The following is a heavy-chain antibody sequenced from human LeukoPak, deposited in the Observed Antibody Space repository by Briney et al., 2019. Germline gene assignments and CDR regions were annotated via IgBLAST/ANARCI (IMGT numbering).Heavy chain of an antibody. CDR1: GYTLTELS. J-gene: IGHJ5*02. D-gene: IGHD3-10*01. CDR3: ATAFRYYYGSGTSKFDP. CDR2: FDPEDGET. Sequence: GASVEVSCKVSGYTLTELSMHWVRQAPGKGLEWMGGFDPEDGETIYAQKFQGRVTMTEDTSTDTAYMELSSLRSEDTAVYYCATAFRYYYGSGTSKFDPWGQGTLVTVSS. V-gene: IGHV1-24*01.